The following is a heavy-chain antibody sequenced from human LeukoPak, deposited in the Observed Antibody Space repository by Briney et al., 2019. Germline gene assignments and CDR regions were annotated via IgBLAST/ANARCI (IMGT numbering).Heavy chain of an antibody. J-gene: IGHJ4*02. V-gene: IGHV3-7*01. CDR2: IRHDGSAR. CDR3: ARDTSGFDY. D-gene: IGHD2-2*01. CDR1: GFTFNNYW. Sequence: GGSLRLSCVASGFTFNNYWMTWVRQAPGKGLEWVANIRHDGSARYYGDSVKGRFTISRDDAKNSLFLQMNSLRADDTALYYCARDTSGFDYWGQGTLVTVSS.